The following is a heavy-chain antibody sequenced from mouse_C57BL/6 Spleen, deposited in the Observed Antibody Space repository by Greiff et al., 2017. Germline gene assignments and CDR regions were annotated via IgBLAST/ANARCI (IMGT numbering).Heavy chain of an antibody. J-gene: IGHJ2*01. CDR2: IHPNSGST. CDR3: ARPLLSVKGYFDY. Sequence: QVQLQQPGAELVKPGASVKLSCKASGYTFTSYWMHWVQQRPGQGLEWIGMIHPNSGSTNYNEKFNSKATLTVDKSSSTAYMQLSSLTSEDSAVYYCARPLLSVKGYFDYWGQGTTLTVSS. V-gene: IGHV1-64*01. CDR1: GYTFTSYW. D-gene: IGHD2-14*01.